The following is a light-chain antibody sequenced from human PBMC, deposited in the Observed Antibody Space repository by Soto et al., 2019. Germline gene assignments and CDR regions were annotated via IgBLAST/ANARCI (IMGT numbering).Light chain of an antibody. J-gene: IGKJ1*01. CDR1: QSVSSSY. CDR3: KQYNNWPPT. V-gene: IGKV3-20*01. Sequence: EIVLTQSPGTLSLSPGERATLSCRASQSVSSSYLAWYQQKPGQAPRLLIYGASSRATGIPDRFSGSGSGTDFTLTIRRLEPEDFAVYYCKQYNNWPPTFGQGTKVDIK. CDR2: GAS.